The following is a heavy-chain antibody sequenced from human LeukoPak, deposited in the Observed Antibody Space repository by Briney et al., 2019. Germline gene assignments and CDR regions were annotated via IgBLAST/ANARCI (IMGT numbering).Heavy chain of an antibody. D-gene: IGHD3-10*01. J-gene: IGHJ4*02. CDR1: GGSFSGYY. Sequence: SETLSLTCAVYGGSFSGYYWSWIRQPPGKGLEWIGEINHSGSTNYNPSLKSRVTISVDTSKNHFSLKLSSVTAADTAVYYCARAERQLGFDYWGQGTLVTVSS. V-gene: IGHV4-34*01. CDR2: INHSGST. CDR3: ARAERQLGFDY.